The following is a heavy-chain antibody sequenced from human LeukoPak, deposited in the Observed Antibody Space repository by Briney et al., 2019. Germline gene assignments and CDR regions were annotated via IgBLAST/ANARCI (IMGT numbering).Heavy chain of an antibody. CDR1: GFTFSSYS. J-gene: IGHJ6*02. CDR2: ISSSSSTI. CDR3: ARVGYYDSSGYRHSYYYGMDV. Sequence: GGSLRLSCAASGFTFSSYSMNWVRQAPGKGLEWVSYISSSSSTIYYADSVKGRFTISRDNAKNSLYLQMNSLRAEDTAVYYCARVGYYDSSGYRHSYYYGMDVWGQGTTVTVSS. V-gene: IGHV3-48*01. D-gene: IGHD3-22*01.